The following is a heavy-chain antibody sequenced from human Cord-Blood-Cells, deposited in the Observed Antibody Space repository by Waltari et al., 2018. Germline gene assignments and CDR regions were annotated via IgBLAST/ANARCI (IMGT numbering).Heavy chain of an antibody. V-gene: IGHV3-30*03. CDR2: ISYDGSNK. Sequence: QVQLVASGGGVVQPGRSLRLSCAASGFTFSSYGMHWVRQAPGKGLEWEAVISYDGSNKYYADSVKGRFTISRDNSKNTLYLQMNSLRAEDTAVYYCATVWFRELLYYWGQGTLVTVSS. CDR3: ATVWFRELLYY. CDR1: GFTFSSYG. J-gene: IGHJ4*02. D-gene: IGHD3-10*01.